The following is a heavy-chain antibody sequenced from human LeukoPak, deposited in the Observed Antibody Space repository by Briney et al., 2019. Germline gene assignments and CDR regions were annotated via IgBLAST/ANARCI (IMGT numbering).Heavy chain of an antibody. CDR1: GFTFSSYE. J-gene: IGHJ4*02. V-gene: IGHV3-48*03. CDR3: ARGSGGRGLYFDC. Sequence: GGSLRLSCAASGFTFSSYEVNWVRQAPGKGLEWVSSISISGGTIYYADSVKGRFTISRDNAKNSLCLQMNSLRAEDTAVYYCARGSGGRGLYFDCWGQGTLVTVSS. D-gene: IGHD2-15*01. CDR2: ISISGGTI.